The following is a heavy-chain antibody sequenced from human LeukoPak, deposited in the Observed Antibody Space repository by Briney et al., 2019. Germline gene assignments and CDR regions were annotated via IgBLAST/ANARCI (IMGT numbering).Heavy chain of an antibody. CDR3: ARDRGYYYYMDV. J-gene: IGHJ6*03. Sequence: GGSLRLSCAASGFIFSSYAMTWVRQAPGKGLEWVANIKQGGSEKYYVDSVKGRFTISRDNAKNSLYLQMNSLRAEDTAVYYCARDRGYYYYMDVWGKGTTVTVSS. CDR1: GFIFSSYA. CDR2: IKQGGSEK. D-gene: IGHD3-10*01. V-gene: IGHV3-7*01.